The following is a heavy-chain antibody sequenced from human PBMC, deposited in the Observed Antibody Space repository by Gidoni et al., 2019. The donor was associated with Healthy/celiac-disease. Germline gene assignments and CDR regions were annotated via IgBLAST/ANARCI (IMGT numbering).Heavy chain of an antibody. CDR2: IYHSGST. CDR3: ARDSYSYGSPFDY. D-gene: IGHD5-18*01. CDR1: GYSISSGYY. J-gene: IGHJ4*02. Sequence: QVQLQASGPGLVKPSETLSLTCTVPGYSISSGYYWGWIRQPPGKGLEWIGSIYHSGSTYYNPSLKSRVTISVDTSKNQFSLKLSSVTAADTAVYYCARDSYSYGSPFDYWGQGTLVTVSS. V-gene: IGHV4-38-2*02.